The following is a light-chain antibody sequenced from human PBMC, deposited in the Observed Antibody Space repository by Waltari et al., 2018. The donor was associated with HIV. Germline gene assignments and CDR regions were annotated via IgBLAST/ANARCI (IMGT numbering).Light chain of an antibody. V-gene: IGKV1-12*01. J-gene: IGKJ2*02. CDR3: QQGESLPRT. CDR1: QGISSW. CDR2: TAS. Sequence: DIQMTQSPSSVSASVGDSVTITCRASQGISSWLAWYQHKPGKPTQLLIHTASILHRGVPSRFSGSGSGTGFTLTISSLQPEDFGTYYCQQGESLPRTFGPGTKVEIK.